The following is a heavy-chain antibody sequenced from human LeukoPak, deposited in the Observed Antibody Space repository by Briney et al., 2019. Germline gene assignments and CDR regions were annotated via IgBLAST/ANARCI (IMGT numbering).Heavy chain of an antibody. D-gene: IGHD2-21*01. V-gene: IGHV4-4*07. CDR1: GGSISSYY. CDR3: ARWVVNYFYLDF. CDR2: IYTSGST. Sequence: SETLSLTYTVSGGSISSYYWSWIRLPTGKGLEWIGRIYTSGSTNYNPSLKSRVTMSVDTAKNQFSLKLISVTAADTAVYYCARWVVNYFYLDFWGNGTTVTVSS. J-gene: IGHJ6*03.